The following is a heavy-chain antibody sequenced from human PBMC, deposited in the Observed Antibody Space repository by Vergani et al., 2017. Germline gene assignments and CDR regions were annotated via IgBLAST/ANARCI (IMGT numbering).Heavy chain of an antibody. J-gene: IGHJ3*02. D-gene: IGHD3-22*01. CDR2: IKSKTDGGTT. V-gene: IGHV3-15*01. Sequence: EVQLVESGGGLVKPGGSLRLSCAASGFTFSNAWMSWVRQAPGKGLEWVGRIKSKTDGGTTDYAASVKGRFTISRDDSKNSLYLQMNSLKTEDTAVYYCARVSGYYDSSGYYYAFDIWGQGTMVTVSS. CDR3: ARVSGYYDSSGYYYAFDI. CDR1: GFTFSNAW.